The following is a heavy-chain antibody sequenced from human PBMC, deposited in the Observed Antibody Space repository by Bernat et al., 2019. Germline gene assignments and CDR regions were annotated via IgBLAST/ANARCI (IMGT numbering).Heavy chain of an antibody. CDR2: ISGSGGST. CDR1: GFTFSSYA. D-gene: IGHD3-22*01. Sequence: VQLLESGGGLVQPGGSLRLSCAASGFTFSSYAMSWVRQAPGKGLEWVSAISGSGGSTYYADSVKGRFTISRDNSKNTLYLQMNSLRAEDTAVYYCATTPKPKTYYYDSSGYYYFDYWGQGTLVTVSS. CDR3: ATTPKPKTYYYDSSGYYYFDY. V-gene: IGHV3-23*01. J-gene: IGHJ4*02.